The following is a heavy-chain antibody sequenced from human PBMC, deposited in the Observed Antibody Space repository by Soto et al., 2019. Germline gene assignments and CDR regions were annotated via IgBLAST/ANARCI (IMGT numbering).Heavy chain of an antibody. CDR1: GYTFSKYW. CDR2: IYPGDSDA. J-gene: IGHJ4*02. Sequence: PGESLKISCKGSGYTFSKYWIGWVRQAPGKGLEWMGMIYPGDSDARYSPSFQGQVTFSVDKSINTAYLHWTSLKASDTAIYYCAIQHPLDSSAWYNWGQGTLVTVSS. V-gene: IGHV5-51*01. D-gene: IGHD6-19*01. CDR3: AIQHPLDSSAWYN.